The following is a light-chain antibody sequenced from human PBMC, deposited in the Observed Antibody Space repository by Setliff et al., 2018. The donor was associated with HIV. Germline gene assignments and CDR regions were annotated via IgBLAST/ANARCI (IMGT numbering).Light chain of an antibody. CDR1: SSDIGRYNY. J-gene: IGLJ2*01. CDR3: SSYSGSSTLVL. Sequence: QSVLAQPASVSGSPGQSITISCTGTSSDIGRYNYVSWYQQHPGKAPKLMIYDVSNRPSGVSNRFSGSKSGNTASLTISGLQVEDEADYLCSSYSGSSTLVLFGGGTKVTVL. CDR2: DVS. V-gene: IGLV2-14*03.